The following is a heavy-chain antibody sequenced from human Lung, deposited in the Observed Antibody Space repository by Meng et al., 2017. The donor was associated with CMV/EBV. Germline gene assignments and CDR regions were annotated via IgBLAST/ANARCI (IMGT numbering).Heavy chain of an antibody. CDR1: GGSINSYY. J-gene: IGHJ4*02. CDR2: FYYRGNS. V-gene: IGHV4-59*01. Sequence: HVQLRESGPGLVKTSETLSLTCTVSGGSINSYYWSWIRQPPGQGLEWLGYFYYRGNSNYNPSLKSRVTISVDTSKNLFSLNLTSVTAADAALYYCARGSYLAVEGWGLGTLVTVSS. CDR3: ARGSYLAVEG. D-gene: IGHD2-21*01.